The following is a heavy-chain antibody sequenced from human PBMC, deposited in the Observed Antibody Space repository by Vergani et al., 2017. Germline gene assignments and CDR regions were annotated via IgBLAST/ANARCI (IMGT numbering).Heavy chain of an antibody. CDR1: GFTFSSYA. V-gene: IGHV3-53*04. Sequence: EVQLLESGGGLVQPGGSLRLSCAASGFTFSSYAMSWVRQAPGKGLEWVSVIYSGGSTYYADSVKGRFTISRHNSKNTLYLQMNSLRAEDTAVYYCARGAYGSGSYXPSYWGQGTLVTVSS. CDR2: IYSGGST. J-gene: IGHJ4*02. D-gene: IGHD3-10*01. CDR3: ARGAYGSGSYXPSY.